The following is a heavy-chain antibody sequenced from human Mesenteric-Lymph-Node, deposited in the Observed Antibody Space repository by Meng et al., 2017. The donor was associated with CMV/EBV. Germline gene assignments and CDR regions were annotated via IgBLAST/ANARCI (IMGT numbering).Heavy chain of an antibody. CDR2: ISSSSSYI. CDR1: GFTFSSYS. V-gene: IGHV3-21*01. Sequence: GGSLRLSCAASGFTFSSYSMSWVRQAPGKGLEWVSSISSSSSYIYYADSVKGRFTISRDNAKNSLYLQMNSLRAEDTAVYYCAREGLLAGYYFDYWGQGTLVTVSS. D-gene: IGHD3-9*01. CDR3: AREGLLAGYYFDY. J-gene: IGHJ4*02.